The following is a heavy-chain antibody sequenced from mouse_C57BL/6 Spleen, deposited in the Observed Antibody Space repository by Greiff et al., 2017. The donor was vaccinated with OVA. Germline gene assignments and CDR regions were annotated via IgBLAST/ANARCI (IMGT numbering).Heavy chain of an antibody. CDR3: ARDLYGGFAY. CDR1: VFTFSDFY. CDR2: SRNKANDYTT. Sequence: EVKVVESGGGLVQSGRSLRLSCATSVFTFSDFYMEWVRQAPGKGLEWIAASRNKANDYTTEYSASVKGRFIVSRDTSQSILYLQMNALRAEDTAIYYCARDLYGGFAYWGQGTLVTVSA. V-gene: IGHV7-1*01. D-gene: IGHD2-10*02. J-gene: IGHJ3*01.